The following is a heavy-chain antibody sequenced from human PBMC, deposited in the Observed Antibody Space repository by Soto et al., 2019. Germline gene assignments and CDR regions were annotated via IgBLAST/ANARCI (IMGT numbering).Heavy chain of an antibody. Sequence: QLQLQESGPGLVKPSETLSLTCTVSGGSISSSSYYWGWIRQPPGKGLEWIGSIYYSGSTYYNPSLKSRVTISVDTSKNQFSLKLSSVTAADTAVYYCARHLTVVDYYYYYYMDVWGKGTTVTVSS. D-gene: IGHD2-15*01. CDR3: ARHLTVVDYYYYYYMDV. V-gene: IGHV4-39*01. J-gene: IGHJ6*03. CDR1: GGSISSSSYY. CDR2: IYYSGST.